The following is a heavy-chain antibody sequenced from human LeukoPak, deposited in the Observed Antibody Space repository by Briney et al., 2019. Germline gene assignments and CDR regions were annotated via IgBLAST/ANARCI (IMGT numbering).Heavy chain of an antibody. D-gene: IGHD3-10*01. CDR3: ARGAPPGYYGSGSREFDY. V-gene: IGHV4-34*01. CDR1: GGSFSGYY. J-gene: IGHJ4*02. CDR2: INHSGST. Sequence: IPSETLSLTCAVYGGSFSGYYWSWIRQPPGKGLEWIGEINHSGSTNYNPSLKSRVTISVDTSKNQFSLKLSSVTAADTAVYYCARGAPPGYYGSGSREFDYWGQGTLVTVSS.